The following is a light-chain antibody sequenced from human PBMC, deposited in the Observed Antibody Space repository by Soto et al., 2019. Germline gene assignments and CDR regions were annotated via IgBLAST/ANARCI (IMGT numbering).Light chain of an antibody. CDR2: GGN. Sequence: QSALTQPPSVSGAPGQGVTISCTGSSSNIGAPYDVHWYQHLPGTAPKLLIYGGNSRPSGVPDRFSGSRSGTSASLAITGLQAEDEADYYCQSYDMSLNNHVFGTGTKVTVL. V-gene: IGLV1-40*01. J-gene: IGLJ1*01. CDR3: QSYDMSLNNHV. CDR1: SSNIGAPYD.